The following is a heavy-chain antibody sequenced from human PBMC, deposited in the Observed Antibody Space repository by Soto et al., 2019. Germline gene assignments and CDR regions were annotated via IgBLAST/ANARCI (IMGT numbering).Heavy chain of an antibody. Sequence: PGGSLRLSCVGSGFSLDVYGMNWVRQAPGKGLEWISYIRDDSSIVYYADSVEGRFTISRDNAKNSLYLQMNSLRDEDTATYFCARERGKNWFDPWGQGILVTVSS. CDR1: GFSLDVYG. V-gene: IGHV3-48*02. D-gene: IGHD1-26*01. CDR2: IRDDSSIV. J-gene: IGHJ5*02. CDR3: ARERGKNWFDP.